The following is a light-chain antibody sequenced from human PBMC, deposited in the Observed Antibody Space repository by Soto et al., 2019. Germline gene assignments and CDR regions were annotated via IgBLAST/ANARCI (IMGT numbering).Light chain of an antibody. CDR1: SGSVSTTYY. CDR2: STN. J-gene: IGLJ2*01. CDR3: VLYMGSGISA. V-gene: IGLV8-61*01. Sequence: QTVVTQEPSVSVSPGGTVTLTCGFTSGSVSTTYYPSWYQQTPGQAPRTLIYSTNIRSSGVPDRFSGSILGNKAALTITGAQEENESDYYCVLYMGSGISAFGGGTKLTVL.